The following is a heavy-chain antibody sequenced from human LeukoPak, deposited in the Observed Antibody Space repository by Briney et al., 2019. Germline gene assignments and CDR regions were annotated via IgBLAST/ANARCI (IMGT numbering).Heavy chain of an antibody. CDR1: GFTFSSYS. CDR2: ISSSSSYI. D-gene: IGHD5-18*01. V-gene: IGHV3-21*04. CDR3: ARDRGFRGYSYGYAFDI. J-gene: IGHJ3*02. Sequence: SGGSLRLSCAASGFTFSSYSMNWVRQAPGKGLEWVSSISSSSSYIYYADSVKGRFTISRDNAKNSLYLQMNSLRAEDTALYYCARDRGFRGYSYGYAFDIWGQGTMVTVSS.